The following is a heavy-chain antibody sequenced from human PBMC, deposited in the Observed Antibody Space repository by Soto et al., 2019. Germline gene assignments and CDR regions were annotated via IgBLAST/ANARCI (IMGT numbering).Heavy chain of an antibody. V-gene: IGHV1-18*04. J-gene: IGHJ6*02. D-gene: IGHD2-15*01. CDR3: ARDLPEGRYCSGGSCYAEYYYYYGMDV. CDR2: ISAYNGNT. Sequence: ASVKVSCKASGYTFTSYGISWVRQAPGQGLEWMGWISAYNGNTNYAQKLQGRVTMTTDTSTSTAYMELRSLRSDDTAVYYCARDLPEGRYCSGGSCYAEYYYYYGMDVWGQGTTVTVSS. CDR1: GYTFTSYG.